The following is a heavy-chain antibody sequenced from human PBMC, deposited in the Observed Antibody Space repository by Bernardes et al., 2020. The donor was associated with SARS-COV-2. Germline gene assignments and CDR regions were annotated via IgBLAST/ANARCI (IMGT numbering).Heavy chain of an antibody. CDR3: ARDYPPYCGGDCYLVRYFDL. V-gene: IGHV3-33*01. J-gene: IGHJ2*01. CDR1: GFTFSSYG. Sequence: GGSLRLSCAASGFTFSSYGMHWVRQAPGKGLEWVAVIWYDGSNKYYADSVKGRFTISRDNSKNTLYLQMNSLRAEDTAVYYCARDYPPYCGGDCYLVRYFDLWGRGTLVTVSS. CDR2: IWYDGSNK. D-gene: IGHD2-21*02.